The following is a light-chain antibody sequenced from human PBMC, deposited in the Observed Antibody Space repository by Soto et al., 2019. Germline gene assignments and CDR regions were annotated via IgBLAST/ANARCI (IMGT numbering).Light chain of an antibody. CDR2: SNN. CDR3: AAWADSLNGNYV. CDR1: SSNIGSNT. V-gene: IGLV1-44*01. Sequence: QSPLTQPPSASRTPGERVTISFSGSSSNIGSNTVNWYKQLPGTAPKLLIYSNNRRPSGVPDRFCGYKSGTSASLAISGLQSEDEADYYCAAWADSLNGNYVFGTRTKVTVL. J-gene: IGLJ1*01.